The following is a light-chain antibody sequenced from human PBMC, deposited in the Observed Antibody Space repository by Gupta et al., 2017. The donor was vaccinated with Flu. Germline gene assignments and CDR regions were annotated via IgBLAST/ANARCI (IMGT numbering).Light chain of an antibody. CDR1: QTITTY. V-gene: IGKV1-39*01. CDR3: QQSYSTLT. Sequence: DIQMTQSPSSLSASIGDRVTINCRASQTITTYLNWYQQKPGTAPKLLIYAASSLQSGVPSRFSGSGSGTNFSLTSNRRQPEDFATYYWQQSYSTLTFGHGTKVDIK. CDR2: AAS. J-gene: IGKJ3*01.